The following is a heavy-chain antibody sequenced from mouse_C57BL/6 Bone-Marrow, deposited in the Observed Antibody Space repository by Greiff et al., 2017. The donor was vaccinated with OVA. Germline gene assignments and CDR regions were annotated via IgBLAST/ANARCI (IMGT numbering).Heavy chain of an antibody. V-gene: IGHV1-53*01. CDR2: INPSNGGT. Sequence: VKLQQPGTELVKPGASVKLSCKASGYTFTSYWMHWVKQRPGQGLEWIGNINPSNGGTTYNEKFKSKATLTVDKSSSTAYMQLSSLTSEDSAVYYCARNYYGSSYGFAYWGQGTLVTVSA. D-gene: IGHD1-1*01. J-gene: IGHJ3*01. CDR1: GYTFTSYW. CDR3: ARNYYGSSYGFAY.